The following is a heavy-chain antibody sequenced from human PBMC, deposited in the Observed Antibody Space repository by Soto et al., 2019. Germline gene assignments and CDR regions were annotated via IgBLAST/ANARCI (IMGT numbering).Heavy chain of an antibody. Sequence: SETLSLTCTVSGGSISSGGYYWSWIRQHPGKGLEWIGYIYYSGSTYYNPSLKSRVTISVDTSKNQFSLKLSSVTAADTAVYYCARVRNDYGDYDYYYYYLAVWGKGSTVTVSS. V-gene: IGHV4-31*03. CDR3: ARVRNDYGDYDYYYYYLAV. CDR2: IYYSGST. CDR1: GGSISSGGYY. J-gene: IGHJ6*03. D-gene: IGHD4-17*01.